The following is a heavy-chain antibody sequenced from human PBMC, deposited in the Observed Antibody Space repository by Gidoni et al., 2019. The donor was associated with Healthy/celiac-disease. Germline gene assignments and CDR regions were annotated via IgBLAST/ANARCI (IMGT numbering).Heavy chain of an antibody. CDR3: ARGWSITIFGPIRWFDP. CDR2: INHSGST. J-gene: IGHJ5*02. V-gene: IGHV4-34*01. Sequence: QVQLQQWGAGLLKPSETLSLTCAVYGGSFSGYYWSWIRKPPGKGLEWIGEINHSGSTNYNPSLKSRVTISVDTSKNQFSLKLSSVTAADTAVYYCARGWSITIFGPIRWFDPWGQGTLVTVSS. D-gene: IGHD3-3*01. CDR1: GGSFSGYY.